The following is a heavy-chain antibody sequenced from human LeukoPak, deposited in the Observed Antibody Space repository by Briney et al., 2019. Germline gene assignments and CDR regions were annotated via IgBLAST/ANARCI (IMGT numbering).Heavy chain of an antibody. CDR2: MYYSGST. D-gene: IGHD3-22*01. V-gene: IGHV4-30-4*01. CDR1: GGSISSGDYY. Sequence: SETLSLTCTVSGGSISSGDYYWSWIRQPPGKGLEWIAYMYYSGSTYYNPSLKSRVTMSADTTKNQLSLKLSSVTAADTAVYYCARPYYYDSRIDPWGQGILVTVSS. J-gene: IGHJ5*02. CDR3: ARPYYYDSRIDP.